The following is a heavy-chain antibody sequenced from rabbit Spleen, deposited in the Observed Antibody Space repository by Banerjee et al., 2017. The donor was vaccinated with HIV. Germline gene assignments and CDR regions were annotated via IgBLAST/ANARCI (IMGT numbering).Heavy chain of an antibody. D-gene: IGHD4-1*01. CDR2: INAVTGKA. CDR1: GFSFSNKAV. Sequence: QEQLVESGGGLVKPEGSLKLSCTASGFSFSNKAVVCWVRQAPGKGLEWIACINAVTGKAVYASWAKGRFTFSKTSSTTVTLQMTSLTAADTATYFCARDLPGVIGWNFGWWGQGTLVTVS. J-gene: IGHJ3*01. V-gene: IGHV1S45*01. CDR3: ARDLPGVIGWNFGW.